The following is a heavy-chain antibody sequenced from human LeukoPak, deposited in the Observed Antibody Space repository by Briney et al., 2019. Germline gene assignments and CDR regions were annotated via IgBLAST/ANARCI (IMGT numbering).Heavy chain of an antibody. J-gene: IGHJ4*02. V-gene: IGHV1-18*01. D-gene: IGHD6-25*01. Sequence: ASVKVSCKASGYTFTSYGISWVRQAPGQGLEWMGWISAYNGNTNYAQKHQVRVTMTTDTSTSTDYMELRSLRSEDTAVYYWAREGSGWREYFYIWGQGALVTVSS. CDR3: AREGSGWREYFYI. CDR2: ISAYNGNT. CDR1: GYTFTSYG.